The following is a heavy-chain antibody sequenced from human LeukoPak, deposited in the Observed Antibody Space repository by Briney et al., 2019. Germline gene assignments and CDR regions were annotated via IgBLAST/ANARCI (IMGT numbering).Heavy chain of an antibody. CDR3: ARASGEGWFDP. V-gene: IGHV3-7*01. CDR1: GFTFSSYR. D-gene: IGHD4-17*01. CDR2: IKQDGSEK. J-gene: IGHJ5*02. Sequence: PTGGSLRLSCAASGFTFSSYRMSWVRQAPGKGLEWVASIKQDGSEKYYVDSVKGRFTISRDNAKNSLYLQMNSLRAEDTALYYCARASGEGWFDPWGQGTLVTVSS.